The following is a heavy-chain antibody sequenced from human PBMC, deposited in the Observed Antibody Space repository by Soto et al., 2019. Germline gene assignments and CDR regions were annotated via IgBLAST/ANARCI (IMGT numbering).Heavy chain of an antibody. CDR1: GFTFSSYG. CDR2: ISYDGSNK. J-gene: IGHJ4*02. CDR3: AKAGYDILTGSHFDY. Sequence: GGSLRLACAASGFTFSSYGMHWVRQAPGKGLEWVAVISYDGSNKYYADSVKGRFTISRDNSKNTLYLQMNSLRAEDTAVYYCAKAGYDILTGSHFDYWGQGT. V-gene: IGHV3-30*18. D-gene: IGHD3-9*01.